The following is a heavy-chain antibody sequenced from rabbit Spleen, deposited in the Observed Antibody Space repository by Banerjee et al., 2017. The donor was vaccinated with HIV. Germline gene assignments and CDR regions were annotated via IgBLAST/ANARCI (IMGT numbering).Heavy chain of an antibody. J-gene: IGHJ4*01. CDR3: ARDLTGVIGWNFGW. CDR2: IDIGASAFT. V-gene: IGHV1S40*01. D-gene: IGHD1-1*01. CDR1: GLDFSGGSY. Sequence: QSLEESGGDLVKPGASLTLTCKASGLDFSGGSYDSYMCWVRQAPGKGLEWIACIDIGASAFTYFASWAKGRFTISKTSSTTVTLQVTSLTAADTATYFCARDLTGVIGWNFGWWGQGTLVTVS.